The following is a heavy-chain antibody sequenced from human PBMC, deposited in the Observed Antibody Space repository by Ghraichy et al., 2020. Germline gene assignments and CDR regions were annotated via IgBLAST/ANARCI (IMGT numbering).Heavy chain of an antibody. CDR3: ASIGSYYQRFDY. CDR2: IFYSGST. J-gene: IGHJ4*02. CDR1: GGSVSSRSYY. V-gene: IGHV4-39*01. Sequence: SETLSLTCTVSGGSVSSRSYYWGWIRQPPGKGLEWIGSIFYSGSTYYNPSLKSRVTISVDTSKNQFSLKLSSVTAADTAVYYCASIGSYYQRFDYWGQGTLVTVSS. D-gene: IGHD1-26*01.